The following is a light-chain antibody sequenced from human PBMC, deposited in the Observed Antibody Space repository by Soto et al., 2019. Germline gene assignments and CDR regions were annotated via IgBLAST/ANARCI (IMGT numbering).Light chain of an antibody. V-gene: IGKV1-5*03. J-gene: IGKJ3*01. CDR2: KAS. CDR3: QQYNSSPLT. CDR1: QSISSW. Sequence: DIQMPQSPSTLSASVGDRVTITCRASQSISSWLAWYQQKPRKAPKLLIYKASSLESGVPSRFSGSGSGTEFTLTISSLQPDDFATYHCQQYNSSPLTFGPGT.